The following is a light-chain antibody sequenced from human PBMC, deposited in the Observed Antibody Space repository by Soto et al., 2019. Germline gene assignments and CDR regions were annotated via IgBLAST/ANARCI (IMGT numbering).Light chain of an antibody. CDR1: QSVLYSAKNKNF. Sequence: DIVMTQSPDSLAVSLGERATIHCKSSQSVLYSAKNKNFLTWYQQKPGQPHKLLIYWAYTRESGVHDRFTGSGSGTDFTLTIKSLQAEDVAVYYCKQHYITPITFGQGTRLEIK. V-gene: IGKV4-1*01. CDR3: KQHYITPIT. J-gene: IGKJ5*01. CDR2: WAY.